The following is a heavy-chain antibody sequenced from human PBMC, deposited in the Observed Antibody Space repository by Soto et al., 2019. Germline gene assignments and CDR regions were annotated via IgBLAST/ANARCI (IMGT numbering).Heavy chain of an antibody. V-gene: IGHV1-2*02. CDR1: GYTFTGYY. D-gene: IGHD6-6*01. Sequence: QVQLVQSGAEVKKPGASVKVSCKASGYTFTGYYMHWVRQAPGQGLEWMGWINPNSGGTNYAQKCQGGVTMTRDTSISTAYMELSRLRSDDTAVYYCARDLGSSGYYGMDVWGQGTTVTVSS. CDR2: INPNSGGT. CDR3: ARDLGSSGYYGMDV. J-gene: IGHJ6*02.